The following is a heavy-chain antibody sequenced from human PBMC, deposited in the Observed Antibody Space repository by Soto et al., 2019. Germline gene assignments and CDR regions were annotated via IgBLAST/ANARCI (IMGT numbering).Heavy chain of an antibody. V-gene: IGHV3-30*18. CDR1: GFTFSSYG. Sequence: QVQLVESGGGVVQPGRSLRLSCAASGFTFSSYGMHWVRQAPGKGLEWVAVISYDGSNKYYADSVKGRFTISRDNSKNTLYLQMNSLRAEDTAVYYCAKGRVLEGYYYYYGMDVWGQGTTVNVSS. J-gene: IGHJ6*02. CDR2: ISYDGSNK. D-gene: IGHD3-3*02. CDR3: AKGRVLEGYYYYYGMDV.